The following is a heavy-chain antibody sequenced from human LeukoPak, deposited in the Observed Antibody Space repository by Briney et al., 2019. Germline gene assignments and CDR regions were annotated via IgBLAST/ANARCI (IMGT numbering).Heavy chain of an antibody. CDR2: IYSGGST. V-gene: IGHV3-53*01. CDR1: GFIVSSDY. Sequence: GESLRLSCAVSGFIVSSDYMSWVRQAPGKGLEWVSTIYSGGSTYYADSVKGRFTISRDNSKNTLYLQMNSLRAEDTAVYYCARHDWFDPWGRGTLSPSPQ. CDR3: ARHDWFDP. J-gene: IGHJ5*02.